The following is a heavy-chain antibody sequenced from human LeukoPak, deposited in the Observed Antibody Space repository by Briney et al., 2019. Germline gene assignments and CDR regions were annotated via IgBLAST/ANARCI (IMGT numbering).Heavy chain of an antibody. J-gene: IGHJ4*02. D-gene: IGHD3-22*01. CDR2: ISPDGSRT. CDR3: AKDTLYDSSGYGNDY. CDR1: GFTFSNHW. V-gene: IGHV3-74*01. Sequence: PGGSLRLSCAASGFTFSNHWMHWVRQTPEKGLVWVSNISPDGSRTDYADSVKGRFTISRDNAENTLYLQMNSLRAEDTAVYYCAKDTLYDSSGYGNDYWGQGTLVTVSS.